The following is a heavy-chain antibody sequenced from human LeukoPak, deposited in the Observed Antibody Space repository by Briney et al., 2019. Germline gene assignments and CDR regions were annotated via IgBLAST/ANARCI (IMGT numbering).Heavy chain of an antibody. D-gene: IGHD3-10*01. CDR1: GGSISSFY. V-gene: IGHV4-59*08. Sequence: PSETLSLTCTVSGGSISSFYWSWIRQPPGEGLEWIAYTYYSGSTNYNPSLKSRVTISVDTSKDQFSLKLSSVTAADTAVYYCARGGRGSGSDYWYFDLWGRGTLVTVSS. CDR3: ARGGRGSGSDYWYFDL. CDR2: TYYSGST. J-gene: IGHJ2*01.